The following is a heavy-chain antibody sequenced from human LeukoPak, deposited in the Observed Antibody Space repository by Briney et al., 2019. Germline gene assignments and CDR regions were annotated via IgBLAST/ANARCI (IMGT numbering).Heavy chain of an antibody. CDR2: INYSGST. Sequence: SETLFLTCTVSGGSISSYYWSWIRQPPGKGLQWIGYINYSGSTNYNPSLKSRVTISVDTSKNQFSLKLSSVTAADTAVFCCARVTWRSGWPDYWGQGTLVTVSS. CDR3: ARVTWRSGWPDY. D-gene: IGHD6-19*01. CDR1: GGSISSYY. V-gene: IGHV4-59*01. J-gene: IGHJ4*02.